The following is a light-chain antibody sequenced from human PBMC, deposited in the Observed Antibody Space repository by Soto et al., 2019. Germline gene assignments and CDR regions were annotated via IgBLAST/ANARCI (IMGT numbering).Light chain of an antibody. CDR1: QSVSSSY. J-gene: IGKJ2*01. CDR3: QQYGSSPRT. Sequence: EIVLTQSPGTLSLSPGERATLSCRASQSVSSSYLAWYQQKPGRAPRLLIYGASSRATGIPDGFSGSGSGTNFTLSISRLEPEDYAVYYCQQYGSSPRTLGQGTKLHMK. V-gene: IGKV3-20*01. CDR2: GAS.